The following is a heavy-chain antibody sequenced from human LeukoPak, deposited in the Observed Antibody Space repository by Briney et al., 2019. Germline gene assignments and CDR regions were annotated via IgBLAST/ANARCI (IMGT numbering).Heavy chain of an antibody. Sequence: ASVKVSCKASGYTFTGYYMHWVRQAPGQGLEWMGWINPNSGGTNYAQKFQGRVTMTRDTSISTAYMELSRLRSDDTAVYYCAREGGGGSYDLLNWSDPWGQGTLVTVSS. CDR2: INPNSGGT. J-gene: IGHJ5*02. V-gene: IGHV1-2*02. CDR1: GYTFTGYY. D-gene: IGHD3-16*01. CDR3: AREGGGGSYDLLNWSDP.